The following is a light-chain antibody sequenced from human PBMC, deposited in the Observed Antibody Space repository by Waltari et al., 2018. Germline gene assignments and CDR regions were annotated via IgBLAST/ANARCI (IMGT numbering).Light chain of an antibody. Sequence: DIQMTQSPSSLSASVGDRVPITCRASQAISNSFAWYQQKPGKAPKVLLYRASTLESGVPSRFSGSGTGTDYTLTISSLQPEEFATYYCQQYAATPLTFGGGTKVEIK. CDR1: QAISNS. J-gene: IGKJ4*02. V-gene: IGKV1-NL1*01. CDR3: QQYAATPLT. CDR2: RAS.